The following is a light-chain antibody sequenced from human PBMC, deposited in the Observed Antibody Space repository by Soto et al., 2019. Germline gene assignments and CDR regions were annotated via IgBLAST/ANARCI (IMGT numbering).Light chain of an antibody. V-gene: IGLV4-69*01. CDR3: QTWGTGIRV. CDR2: VNNDGSH. J-gene: IGLJ1*01. Sequence: QPVLTQSPSASASLGASVKLTCTLSSGHTNYAIAWHQQQPEKGPRYLMKVNNDGSHFKGDGIPDRFSGSSSGAERYLTISSHQSEDEADYYCQTWGTGIRVFGTGTKLTVL. CDR1: SGHTNYA.